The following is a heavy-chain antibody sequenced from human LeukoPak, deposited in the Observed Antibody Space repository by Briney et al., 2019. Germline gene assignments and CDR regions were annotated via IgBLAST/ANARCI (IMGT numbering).Heavy chain of an antibody. Sequence: ETLSLTCTVSGGSISSYYWSWVRQAPGKGLEWVSAISGSGGSTYYADSVKGRFTISRDNSKNTLYLQMNSLRAEDTAVYYCAKEVVREGDDILTLYYYHYGMDVWGQGTTVTVSS. V-gene: IGHV3-23*01. J-gene: IGHJ6*02. CDR2: ISGSGGST. CDR1: GGSISSYY. D-gene: IGHD3-9*01. CDR3: AKEVVREGDDILTLYYYHYGMDV.